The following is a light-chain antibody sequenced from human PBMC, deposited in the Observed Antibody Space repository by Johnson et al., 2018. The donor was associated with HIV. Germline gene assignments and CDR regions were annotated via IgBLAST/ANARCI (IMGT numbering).Light chain of an antibody. J-gene: IGLJ1*01. V-gene: IGLV1-51*01. Sequence: QAVLTQPPSVSAAPGQKVTISCSGRSSNIGNNYVSWYQQLPGKAPKLFIFDNNKRPSGIPDRFSGSKSGTSATLGITGLQTGDEADYYCVTWDSSLSVYVFGTGIKVTVL. CDR1: SSNIGNNY. CDR2: DNN. CDR3: VTWDSSLSVYV.